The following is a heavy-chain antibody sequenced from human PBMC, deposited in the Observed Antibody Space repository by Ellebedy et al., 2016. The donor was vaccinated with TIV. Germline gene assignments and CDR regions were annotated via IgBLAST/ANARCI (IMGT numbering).Heavy chain of an antibody. CDR1: GFTFSSYA. Sequence: GESLKISCAASGFTFSSYAMSWVRQAPGKGLEWVSAISGSVGSTYYADSVKGRFTISRDNSKHTVYLQMNSLRAEDTAVYYCARDQGLVNTPLDYWGQGTLVTVSS. CDR2: ISGSVGST. D-gene: IGHD3/OR15-3a*01. V-gene: IGHV3-23*01. J-gene: IGHJ4*02. CDR3: ARDQGLVNTPLDY.